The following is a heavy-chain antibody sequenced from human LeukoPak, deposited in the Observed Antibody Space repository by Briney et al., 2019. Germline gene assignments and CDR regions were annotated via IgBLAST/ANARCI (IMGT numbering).Heavy chain of an antibody. CDR3: AQTSANTFNY. CDR2: IYSDNT. J-gene: IGHJ4*02. CDR1: GFTVSSNS. Sequence: PGGSLRLSCTVSGFTVSSNSMSWVRQAPGKGLEWVSFIYSDNTHYSDSVKGRFTISRDNSKNTLYLQMNSLRAEDTAVYYCAQTSANTFNYWGQGTLVTVSS. V-gene: IGHV3-53*01.